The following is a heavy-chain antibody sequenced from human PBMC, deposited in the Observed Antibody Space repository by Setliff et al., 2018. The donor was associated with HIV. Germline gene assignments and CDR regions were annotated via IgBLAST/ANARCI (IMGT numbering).Heavy chain of an antibody. CDR2: ISPYNDNT. D-gene: IGHD1-26*01. Sequence: ASVKVSCKASGYSFTSYGVSWVRQAPGQGLEWMAWISPYNDNTDYARKFQGRITVTTDASTNTVNMELSSLRSEDTAVYYCARGVDGSYRKFFDNWGQGTLVTVSS. J-gene: IGHJ4*02. CDR1: GYSFTSYG. V-gene: IGHV1-18*01. CDR3: ARGVDGSYRKFFDN.